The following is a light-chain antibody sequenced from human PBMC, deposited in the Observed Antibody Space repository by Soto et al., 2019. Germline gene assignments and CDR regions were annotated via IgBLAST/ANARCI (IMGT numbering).Light chain of an antibody. CDR3: QQSYNTPYT. V-gene: IGKV1-39*01. CDR2: VAS. J-gene: IGKJ2*01. Sequence: DIQMTQSPSSLYASVGDRVTITCRASQSISLYLNWYQQIPGKAPNLLIYVASSLQSGVPSRFSGSGSGTEFTLTISSLQPEEFATYSCQQSYNTPYTFGQGTKLEIK. CDR1: QSISLY.